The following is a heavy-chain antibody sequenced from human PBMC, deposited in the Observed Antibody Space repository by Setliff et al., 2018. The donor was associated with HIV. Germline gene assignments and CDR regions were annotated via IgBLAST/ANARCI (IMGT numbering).Heavy chain of an antibody. J-gene: IGHJ4*02. CDR3: AVYGSTTYYFDY. V-gene: IGHV1-46*01. CDR1: GHSFTTYF. D-gene: IGHD6-13*01. CDR2: INPSGGEP. Sequence: ASVKVSCKASGHSFTTYFLHWVRQAPGQGLEWMGMINPSGGEPSYAQRFQGRVTMTRDTSTSTVFMDLSSLSFEDTAVYYCAVYGSTTYYFDYWGQGTPVTVSS.